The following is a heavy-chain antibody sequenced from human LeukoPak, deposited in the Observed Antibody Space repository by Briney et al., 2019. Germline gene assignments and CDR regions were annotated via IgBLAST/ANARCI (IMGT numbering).Heavy chain of an antibody. V-gene: IGHV3-33*08. CDR3: ASPVGATTVRAFDI. J-gene: IGHJ3*02. Sequence: GGSLRLSCAASGFTFSSYWMSWVRQAPGKGLEWVAVIWSAGRNKYYADSVKGRFTISRDNSKNTLDLQMNSLRADDTAVYYCASPVGATTVRAFDIWGQGTMVTVSS. CDR1: GFTFSSYW. D-gene: IGHD1-26*01. CDR2: IWSAGRNK.